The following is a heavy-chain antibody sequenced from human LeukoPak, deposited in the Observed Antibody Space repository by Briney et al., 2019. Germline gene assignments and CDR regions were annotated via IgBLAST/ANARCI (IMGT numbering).Heavy chain of an antibody. CDR2: IWYDGSNK. D-gene: IGHD2-2*01. CDR3: ARGVTRYCSSTSCYYFDY. CDR1: GFTFSSYG. V-gene: IGHV3-33*01. Sequence: GGSLRLSCAASGFTFSSYGMHWVRQAPGKGLEWVAAIWYDGSNKYYADSVKGRFTISRDNSKNTLYLQMNSLRAEDTAVYYCARGVTRYCSSTSCYYFDYWGQGTLVTVSS. J-gene: IGHJ4*02.